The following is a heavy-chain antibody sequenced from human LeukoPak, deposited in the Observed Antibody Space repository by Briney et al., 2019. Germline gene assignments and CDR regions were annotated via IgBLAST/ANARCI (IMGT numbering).Heavy chain of an antibody. J-gene: IGHJ4*02. CDR2: INPNSGGT. CDR1: GYTFTGYY. CDR3: ARHGPGLYFDY. V-gene: IGHV1-2*02. Sequence: ASVKVSCKASGYTFTGYYMHWVRQAPGQGLEWMGWINPNSGGTNYAQKFQGRVTMTRDKSISTAYLQWSSLKASDTAMYYCARHGPGLYFDYWGQGTLVTVSS.